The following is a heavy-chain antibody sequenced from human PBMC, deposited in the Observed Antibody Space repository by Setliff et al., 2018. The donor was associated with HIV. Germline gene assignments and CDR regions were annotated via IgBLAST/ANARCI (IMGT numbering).Heavy chain of an antibody. D-gene: IGHD2-2*01. V-gene: IGHV4-39*02. CDR1: GVSTSSTSYY. CDR2: IYYSGNT. CDR3: AKTVPHSTAQDAFDI. J-gene: IGHJ3*02. Sequence: PSETLSLTCTVSGVSTSSTSYYWGWIRQPPGKGLEWIGYIYYSGNTYYNPSLKSRVTISVDASKTPFSLRLSSVTAVDTAVYYCAKTVPHSTAQDAFDIWGQGTMVTVSS.